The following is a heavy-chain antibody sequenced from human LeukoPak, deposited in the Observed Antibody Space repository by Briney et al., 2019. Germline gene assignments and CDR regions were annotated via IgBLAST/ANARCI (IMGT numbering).Heavy chain of an antibody. D-gene: IGHD6-19*01. Sequence: SETLSLTCTVSGGSISSSSYYWGWIRQPPGKGLEWIGSIYYSGTTYYNPSLKSRVTISVDTSKNQFSLKLSSVTAADTAVYYCARGGAVAGIWGQGTLVTVSS. J-gene: IGHJ4*02. CDR2: IYYSGTT. V-gene: IGHV4-39*07. CDR3: ARGGAVAGI. CDR1: GGSISSSSYY.